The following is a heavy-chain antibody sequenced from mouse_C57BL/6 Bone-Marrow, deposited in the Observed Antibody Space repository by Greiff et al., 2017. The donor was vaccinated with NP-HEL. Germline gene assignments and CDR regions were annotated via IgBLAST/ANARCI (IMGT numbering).Heavy chain of an antibody. CDR2: ISYDGSN. V-gene: IGHV3-6*01. Sequence: DVKLQESGPGLVKPSQSLPLTCSVTGYSITSGYYWNWIRQFPGNKLEWMGYISYDGSNNYNPSLKNRISITRDTSKNQFFLKLNSVTTEDTATYYCARGSWFAYWGQGTLVTVSA. J-gene: IGHJ3*01. CDR3: ARGSWFAY. CDR1: GYSITSGYY.